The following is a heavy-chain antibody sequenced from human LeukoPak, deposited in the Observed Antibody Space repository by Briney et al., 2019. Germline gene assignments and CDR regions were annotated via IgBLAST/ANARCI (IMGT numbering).Heavy chain of an antibody. CDR2: ISSSSDSI. CDR1: GFTFSTYG. V-gene: IGHV3-48*04. J-gene: IGHJ4*02. Sequence: GGSLRLSCAASGFTFSTYGMTWVRQAPGKGLEWISYISSSSDSIKYADSVKGRFTSSRDNAKNSLYLQMNSLRAEDTAVYYCTKSRTSFSGRADHWGQGTLVTVPS. D-gene: IGHD5-12*01. CDR3: TKSRTSFSGRADH.